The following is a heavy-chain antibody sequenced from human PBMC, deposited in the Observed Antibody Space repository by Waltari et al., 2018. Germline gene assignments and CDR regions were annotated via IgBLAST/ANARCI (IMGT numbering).Heavy chain of an antibody. CDR1: GFTFTTYA. V-gene: IGHV3-23*01. CDR3: AKLRNYGTTWAGAFDC. CDR2: FNGRDGGA. D-gene: IGHD3-10*01. J-gene: IGHJ4*02. Sequence: EEQLLQSGGGLVQPGGSLEHACAASGFTFTTYATSRVRQAPGKGLEWVSAFNGRDGGAYYADSVKGRFTISSDNSRNTLYLQMNSLRAEDTAVYYCAKLRNYGTTWAGAFDCWGQGTLVTVSS.